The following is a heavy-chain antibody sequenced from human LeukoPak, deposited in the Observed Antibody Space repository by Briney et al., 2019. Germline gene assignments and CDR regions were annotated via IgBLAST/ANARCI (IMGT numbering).Heavy chain of an antibody. CDR1: GGSVSFYY. V-gene: IGHV4-59*02. Sequence: SETLSLTCTVSGGSVSFYYWSWIRQPPGKGLEWIGYIYYSGSTYYNPSLKSRVAISVDTSKNQFSLKLSSVTAADTAVYYCARDSARLYYYYGMDVWGQGTTVTVSS. J-gene: IGHJ6*02. CDR2: IYYSGST. D-gene: IGHD6-25*01. CDR3: ARDSARLYYYYGMDV.